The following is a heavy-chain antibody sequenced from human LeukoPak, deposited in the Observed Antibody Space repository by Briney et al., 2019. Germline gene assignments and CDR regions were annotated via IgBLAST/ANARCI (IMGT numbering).Heavy chain of an antibody. Sequence: ASVKVSCKASGYTFTSYGFSWVRQAPGQGLEWMGWISAYNGNTNYAQKLQGRVTMTTDTSTSTAYMELRSLRSDDTAVYYCARELVPIAAAGTIGWFDPWGQGTLVTVSS. CDR1: GYTFTSYG. V-gene: IGHV1-18*01. CDR2: ISAYNGNT. CDR3: ARELVPIAAAGTIGWFDP. D-gene: IGHD6-13*01. J-gene: IGHJ5*02.